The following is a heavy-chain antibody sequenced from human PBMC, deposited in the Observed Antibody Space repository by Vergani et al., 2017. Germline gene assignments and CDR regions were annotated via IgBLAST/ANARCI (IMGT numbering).Heavy chain of an antibody. Sequence: QMQLQESDPGLVKASETLSLTCTVSGDSIISRSYYWGWLRQPPGKGLEWIWSIYNSGNGDSSSSLKSRVTISADTSKNQFSLRLTSVTAADTAVYYCASGKYYSDSTSHFRGRYFDVWGRGTLVTVPS. J-gene: IGHJ2*01. CDR3: ASGKYYSDSTSHFRGRYFDV. CDR1: GDSIISRSYY. CDR2: IYNSGNG. D-gene: IGHD3-16*01. V-gene: IGHV4-39*01.